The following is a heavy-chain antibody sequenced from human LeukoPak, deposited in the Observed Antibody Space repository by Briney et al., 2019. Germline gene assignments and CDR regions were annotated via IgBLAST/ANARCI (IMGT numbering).Heavy chain of an antibody. CDR1: GFTFSNAW. CDR3: TTGITMVREVTPSTFDY. V-gene: IGHV3-15*01. CDR2: IKSKTDGGTT. D-gene: IGHD3-10*01. Sequence: PGGSLRLSCAASGFTFSNAWMSWVRQAPGKGLEWVGRIKSKTDGGTTDYAAPVKGRFTISRDDSKNTLYLQMNSLKTGDTAVYYCTTGITMVREVTPSTFDYWGQGTLVTVSS. J-gene: IGHJ4*02.